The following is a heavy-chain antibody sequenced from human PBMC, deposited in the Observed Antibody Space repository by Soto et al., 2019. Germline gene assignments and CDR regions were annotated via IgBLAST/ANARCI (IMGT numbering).Heavy chain of an antibody. J-gene: IGHJ5*02. CDR2: INTVNGNT. Sequence: ASVKLSCKASRYSFPTYAIHWVRQAPGQRLQWMGWINTVNGNTHYSQKFQGRVTITRDSSASTVYMELSSLKSEDTAFYYCASGRGSMFDPWGQGTLVTVSS. CDR1: RYSFPTYA. D-gene: IGHD3-16*01. CDR3: ASGRGSMFDP. V-gene: IGHV1-3*04.